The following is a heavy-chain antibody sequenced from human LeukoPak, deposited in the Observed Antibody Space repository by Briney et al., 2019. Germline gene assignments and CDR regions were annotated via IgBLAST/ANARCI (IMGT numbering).Heavy chain of an antibody. CDR3: ARGIVVLSGAAPFDF. CDR2: IYFAGSP. Sequence: SSETLSLTCTVSGDSVSNNSHSWGWIRQAPGKGLEWIGSIYFAGSPFFRPSLKSRLTLSLDTSKNQFSMRLSSVTAADTALYYCARGIVVLSGAAPFDFWGQGALVTVSS. J-gene: IGHJ4*02. V-gene: IGHV4-39*07. D-gene: IGHD3-22*01. CDR1: GDSVSNNSHS.